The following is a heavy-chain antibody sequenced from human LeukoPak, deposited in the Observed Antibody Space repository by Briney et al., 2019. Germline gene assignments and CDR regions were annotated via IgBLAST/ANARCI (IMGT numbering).Heavy chain of an antibody. CDR3: ARHLSYSSSWYPDAFDI. V-gene: IGHV4-39*01. Sequence: PSETLSLTCTVSGGPISSSSYYWGWIRQPPGKGLEWIGSIYYSGSTNYNPSLKSRVTISVDTSKNQFSLKLSSVTAADTAVYYCARHLSYSSSWYPDAFDIWGQGTMVTVSS. D-gene: IGHD6-13*01. J-gene: IGHJ3*02. CDR2: IYYSGST. CDR1: GGPISSSSYY.